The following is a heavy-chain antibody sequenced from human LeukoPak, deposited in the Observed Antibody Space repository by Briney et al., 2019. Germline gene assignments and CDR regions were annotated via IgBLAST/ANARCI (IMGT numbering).Heavy chain of an antibody. Sequence: GGSQRLSCAASGFTFSSYWMYWVRQAPGKGLVWVSAISGSGGSTYYADSVKGRFTISRDNSKNTLYLQMNSLRAEDTAVYYCAKDYGGNSRFDYWGQGTLVTVSS. V-gene: IGHV3-23*01. CDR1: GFTFSSYW. CDR3: AKDYGGNSRFDY. D-gene: IGHD4-23*01. CDR2: ISGSGGST. J-gene: IGHJ4*02.